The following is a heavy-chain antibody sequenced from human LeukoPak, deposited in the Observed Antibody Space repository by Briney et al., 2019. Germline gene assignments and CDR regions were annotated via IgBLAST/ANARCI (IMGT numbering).Heavy chain of an antibody. J-gene: IGHJ4*02. CDR3: AKSNYGLLQYYFDY. CDR2: ISWNSGSI. D-gene: IGHD2-15*01. Sequence: GRSLRLSCAASGFTFDDYAMHWVRQAPGKGLEWVSGISWNSGSIGYADSVKGRFTISRDNAKNSLYLQMNSLRAEDTALYYCAKSNYGLLQYYFDYWGQGTLVTVPS. V-gene: IGHV3-9*01. CDR1: GFTFDDYA.